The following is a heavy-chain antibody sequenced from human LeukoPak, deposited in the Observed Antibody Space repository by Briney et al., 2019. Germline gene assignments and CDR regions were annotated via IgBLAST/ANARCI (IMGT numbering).Heavy chain of an antibody. CDR1: GGSVSSGGYY. D-gene: IGHD4-23*01. CDR2: IYYSGST. Sequence: PSQTRSLTCTVSGGSVSSGGYYWSWIRQHPGKGLEWMGYIYYSGSTYYNPSLKSRVTISVDTSKNQFSLKLSSVTAADTAVYYCARALSRYGGGNTDWGQGTLVTVSS. V-gene: IGHV4-31*03. CDR3: ARALSRYGGGNTD. J-gene: IGHJ4*02.